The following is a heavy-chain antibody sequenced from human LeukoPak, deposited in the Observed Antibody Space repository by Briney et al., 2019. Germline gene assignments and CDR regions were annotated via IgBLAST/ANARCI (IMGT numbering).Heavy chain of an antibody. CDR3: ASHYYDSIYGMDV. Sequence: PSETLSLTCAVSGGSISSGGYSWSWIRQPPGKGLEWIGYIYHSGSTYYNPSLKSRVTISVDRSKNQFSLKLSSVTAADTAVYYCASHYYDSIYGMDVWGQGTTVTVSS. J-gene: IGHJ6*02. V-gene: IGHV4-30-2*01. D-gene: IGHD3-22*01. CDR1: GGSISSGGYS. CDR2: IYHSGST.